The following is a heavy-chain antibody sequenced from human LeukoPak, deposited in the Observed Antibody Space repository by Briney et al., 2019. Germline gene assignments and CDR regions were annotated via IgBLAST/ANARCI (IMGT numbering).Heavy chain of an antibody. CDR3: ASRHDLID. CDR2: ISSSSNYI. D-gene: IGHD2-21*01. CDR1: GFTFSSYT. Sequence: GGSLRLSCAASGFTFSSYTMNWVRQAPGKGLECVSSISSSSNYIYYADSLEGRFTISRDNARNSLYLQMNSLRAEDTAVYYCASRHDLIDWGQGTLVTVSS. V-gene: IGHV3-21*01. J-gene: IGHJ4*02.